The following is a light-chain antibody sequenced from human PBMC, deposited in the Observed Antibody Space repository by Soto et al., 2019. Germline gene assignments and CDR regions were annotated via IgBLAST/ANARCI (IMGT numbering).Light chain of an antibody. CDR2: DAS. CDR3: QQRSDWVT. CDR1: RSVSSS. V-gene: IGKV3-11*01. J-gene: IGKJ4*01. Sequence: EIVLTQSPATLSLSPGEGATLSCRAGRSVSSSVAWYQQKPGQAPRLLIYDASNRATGIPVRFSGSGSGTDFTITISSVDPEDFAFYYCQQRSDWVTFGGGTKVELK.